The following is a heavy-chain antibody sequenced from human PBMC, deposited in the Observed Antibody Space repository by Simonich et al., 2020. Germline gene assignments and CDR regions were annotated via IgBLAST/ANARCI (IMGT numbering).Heavy chain of an antibody. CDR2: ISYDGSNK. CDR1: GFTFSRYA. D-gene: IGHD4-17*01. V-gene: IGHV3-30*07. Sequence: QVQLVESGGGVVQPGRSRRLSCAASGFTFSRYAMHWVRQAPGKGVEWGAVISYDGSNKYYADSVKGRVTISRDNSKNTLYLQMNSLRAEDTAVYYCARDHDYGDYYFDYWGQGTLVTVSS. J-gene: IGHJ4*02. CDR3: ARDHDYGDYYFDY.